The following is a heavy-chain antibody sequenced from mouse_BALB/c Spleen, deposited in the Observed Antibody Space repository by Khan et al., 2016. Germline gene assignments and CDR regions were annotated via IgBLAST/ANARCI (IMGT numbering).Heavy chain of an antibody. CDR3: TNNYYGLGFDY. CDR2: IYPGNSDT. CDR1: GYTFTSYW. D-gene: IGHD1-1*01. V-gene: IGHV1-5*01. J-gene: IGHJ2*01. Sequence: VQLKQSGTVLARPGASVKMSCKASGYTFTSYWMHWVKQRPGQGLEWIGAIYPGNSDTSYNQKFKGKAKLTAVTSTSTAYMELSSLTNGDSAVYYCTNNYYGLGFDYWGQGTTLTVSS.